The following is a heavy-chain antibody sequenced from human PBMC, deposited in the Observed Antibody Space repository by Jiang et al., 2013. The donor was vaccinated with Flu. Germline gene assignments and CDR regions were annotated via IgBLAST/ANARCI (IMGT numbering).Heavy chain of an antibody. CDR3: ARVMVGAQSLDI. CDR2: IYYSGRT. D-gene: IGHD1-26*01. CDR1: SGSISSYY. Sequence: GPGLVKPSETLSLTCTVSSGSISSYYWSWIRQPPGKGLEWIGYIYYSGRTNYNPSPKSRVTISVDTSKNQFSLKLSSVTAADTAVYYYARVMVGAQSLDIWGQGTMVTVSS. V-gene: IGHV4-59*01. J-gene: IGHJ3*02.